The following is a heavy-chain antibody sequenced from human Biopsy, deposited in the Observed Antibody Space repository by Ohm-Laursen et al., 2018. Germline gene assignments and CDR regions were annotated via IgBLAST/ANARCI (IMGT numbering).Heavy chain of an antibody. Sequence: SETLSLTCTVSGVSITAYYWRWIRQPPGKGLEWIGHISYTGYTSYNASLKSRVTISVDTSRNHFSLRLSSLTAADTAVYYCARGSNDFGGLYFPRWGQGTLLTVSS. CDR2: ISYTGYT. V-gene: IGHV4-59*01. CDR1: GVSITAYY. J-gene: IGHJ4*02. D-gene: IGHD4-23*01. CDR3: ARGSNDFGGLYFPR.